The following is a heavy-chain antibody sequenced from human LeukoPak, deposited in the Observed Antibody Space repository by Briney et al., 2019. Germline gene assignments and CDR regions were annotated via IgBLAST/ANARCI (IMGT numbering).Heavy chain of an antibody. V-gene: IGHV7-4-1*02. D-gene: IGHD3-3*01. CDR3: ARVDDFWSGYWFDP. J-gene: IGHJ5*02. Sequence: GASVKVSCKASGYTFTSYAMNWVRQAPGQGLEWMGWINTNTGNPTYAQGFTGRFVFSLDTSFSTAYLQISSLKAEDTAVYYCARVDDFWSGYWFDPWGQGTLVTVSS. CDR1: GYTFTSYA. CDR2: INTNTGNP.